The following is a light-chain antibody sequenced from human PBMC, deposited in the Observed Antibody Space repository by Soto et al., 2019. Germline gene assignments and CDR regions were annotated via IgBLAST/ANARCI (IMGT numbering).Light chain of an antibody. CDR3: QTWGTAIRVV. Sequence: QAVVTQSPSASASLGASVKITCTLSSGHSNYAIAWHQQQPEKGPRYLMKVNSDGSHIKGDGIPDRFSGSSSGAVRYLTISSLQSEDEADYYCQTWGTAIRVVFGGGTKVTVL. CDR1: SGHSNYA. CDR2: VNSDGSH. V-gene: IGLV4-69*01. J-gene: IGLJ2*01.